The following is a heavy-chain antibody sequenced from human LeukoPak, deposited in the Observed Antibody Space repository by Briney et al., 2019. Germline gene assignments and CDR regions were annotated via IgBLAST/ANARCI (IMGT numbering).Heavy chain of an antibody. CDR2: IYYDGSA. J-gene: IGHJ4*02. CDR1: GGSISSSGYY. Sequence: SETLSLTCTVPGGSISSSGYYWGWIRQPPGMGLEWIGSIYYDGSAFYNPSLKSRVTISVDTSKNHFSLKLSSVTAADTAVYYCARQGRDTSSGWPGRSEKYFDYWGQRTLVAVSS. V-gene: IGHV4-39*01. D-gene: IGHD6-19*01. CDR3: ARQGRDTSSGWPGRSEKYFDY.